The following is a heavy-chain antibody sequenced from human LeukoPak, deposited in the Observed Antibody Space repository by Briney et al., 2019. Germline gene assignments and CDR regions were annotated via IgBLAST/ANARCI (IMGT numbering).Heavy chain of an antibody. J-gene: IGHJ6*02. CDR2: IYYSGST. V-gene: IGHV4-28*01. D-gene: IGHD6-13*01. Sequence: NPSETLSLTCAVSGYSISSSNWWGWIRQPPGKGLEWIGYIYYSGSTYYNPSLKSRVTMSVDTSKNQFSLKLSSVTAVDTAVYYCARTGAAAGTFVWPFYYYGMDVWGQGTTVTVSS. CDR1: GYSISSSNW. CDR3: ARTGAAAGTFVWPFYYYGMDV.